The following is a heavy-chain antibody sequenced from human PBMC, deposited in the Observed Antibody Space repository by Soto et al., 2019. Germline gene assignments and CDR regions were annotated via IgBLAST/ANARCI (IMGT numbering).Heavy chain of an antibody. V-gene: IGHV4-39*01. Sequence: SETLSLTCTVSGGSISSSSYYWGWIRQPPGKGLEWIGSIYYSGSTYYNPSLKSRVTISVDTSKNQFSLKLSSVTAADTAVYYCVRPNGRDYYDSSGYLNWFDPWGQGTLVTVSS. CDR1: GGSISSSSYY. J-gene: IGHJ5*02. CDR2: IYYSGST. D-gene: IGHD3-22*01. CDR3: VRPNGRDYYDSSGYLNWFDP.